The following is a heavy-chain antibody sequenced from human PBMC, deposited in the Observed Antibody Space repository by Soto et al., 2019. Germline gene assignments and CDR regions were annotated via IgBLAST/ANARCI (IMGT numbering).Heavy chain of an antibody. CDR1: GITVSGNY. J-gene: IGHJ4*02. CDR2: IYSGGST. Sequence: PGGSLRLSCAASGITVSGNYMAWVRQAPGKGLEWVSLIYSGGSTFYTDSVRGRFIISRDNSKNTLYLQMNSLRAEDTAMYYCARVPHRFRSSSNCIWGQGTLVTVSS. CDR3: ARVPHRFRSSSNCI. V-gene: IGHV3-53*01. D-gene: IGHD6-6*01.